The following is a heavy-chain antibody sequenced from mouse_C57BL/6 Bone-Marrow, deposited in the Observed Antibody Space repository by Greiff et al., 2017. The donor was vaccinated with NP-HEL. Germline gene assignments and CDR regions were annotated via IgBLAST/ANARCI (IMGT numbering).Heavy chain of an antibody. CDR1: GFTFSDYY. J-gene: IGHJ3*01. Sequence: EVMLVESGGGLVQPGGSLKLSCAASGFTFSDYYMYWVRQTPEKRLEWVAYISNGGGSTYYPDTVKGRFTISRDNAKNTLYLQMSRLKSEDTAMYYCARWGSGFAYWGQGTLVTVSA. V-gene: IGHV5-12*01. CDR3: ARWGSGFAY. CDR2: ISNGGGST.